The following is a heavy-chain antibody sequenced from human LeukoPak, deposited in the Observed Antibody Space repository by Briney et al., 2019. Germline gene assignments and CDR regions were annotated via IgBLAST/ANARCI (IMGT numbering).Heavy chain of an antibody. J-gene: IGHJ4*02. V-gene: IGHV1-18*04. D-gene: IGHD5-24*01. CDR1: GYTFTGYY. Sequence: ASVKVSCKASGYTFTGYYMHWVRQAPGQGLEWMGWISAYNGNTNYAQKLQGRVTITTDTSTSTAYMELRSLRSDDTAVYYCARMGDGYLDYWGQGTLVTVSS. CDR3: ARMGDGYLDY. CDR2: ISAYNGNT.